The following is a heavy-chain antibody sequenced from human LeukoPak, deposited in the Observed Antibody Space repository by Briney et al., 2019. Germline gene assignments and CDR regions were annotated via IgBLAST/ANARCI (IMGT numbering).Heavy chain of an antibody. CDR2: INSSSSYI. J-gene: IGHJ5*02. D-gene: IGHD3-9*01. Sequence: GRSLRLSCAASGFTFSSYSMNWVRQAPGKGLEWVSSINSSSSYIYYAGSVKGRFTISRDNAKNSLYLQMNSLRAEDTAVYYCARGLRYFDWSYNHWGQGTLVTVSS. CDR3: ARGLRYFDWSYNH. CDR1: GFTFSSYS. V-gene: IGHV3-21*01.